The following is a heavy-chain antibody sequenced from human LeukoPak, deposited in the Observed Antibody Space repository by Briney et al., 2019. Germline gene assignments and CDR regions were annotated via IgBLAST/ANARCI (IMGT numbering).Heavy chain of an antibody. CDR2: IYSGGST. V-gene: IGHV3-53*01. Sequence: GGSLRLSCAASGFTVSSNYMSWVRQAPGKGLEWVSVIYSGGSTYYADSVKGRFTISRDNAKNSLYLQMNSLRAEDTAVYYCAKLAREYCSSTSCPNWFDPWGQGTLVTVSS. D-gene: IGHD2-2*01. CDR1: GFTVSSNY. CDR3: AKLAREYCSSTSCPNWFDP. J-gene: IGHJ5*02.